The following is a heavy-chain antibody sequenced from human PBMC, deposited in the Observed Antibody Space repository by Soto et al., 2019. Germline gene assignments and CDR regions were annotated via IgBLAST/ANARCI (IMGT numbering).Heavy chain of an antibody. J-gene: IGHJ5*02. CDR1: GGSISSSNW. D-gene: IGHD5-12*01. CDR2: IYHSGNT. Sequence: PSETLSLTCAVSGGSISSSNWWSRVRQPPGKGLEWIGEIYHSGNTNYNPSLKSRVTMAVDKSEKQSSLKLASVTAADTAVYWCARDPVDGYAFFDSWGQGALVTVS. CDR3: ARDPVDGYAFFDS. V-gene: IGHV4-4*01.